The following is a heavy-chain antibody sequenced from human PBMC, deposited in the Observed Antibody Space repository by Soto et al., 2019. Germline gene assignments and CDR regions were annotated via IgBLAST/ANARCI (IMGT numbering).Heavy chain of an antibody. CDR1: GGTFSSYA. J-gene: IGHJ4*02. Sequence: SVKVSCKASGGTFSSYAISWVRQAPGQGPEWMGGIIPIFGTANYAQKFQGRVTITADESTSTAYMELSSLRSEDTAVYYCAIPPEGTATDQYYFDYWGQGTLVTVSS. D-gene: IGHD5-18*01. V-gene: IGHV1-69*13. CDR2: IIPIFGTA. CDR3: AIPPEGTATDQYYFDY.